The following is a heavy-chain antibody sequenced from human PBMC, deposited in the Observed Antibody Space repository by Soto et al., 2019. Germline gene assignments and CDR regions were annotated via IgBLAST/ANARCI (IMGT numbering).Heavy chain of an antibody. D-gene: IGHD2-2*01. J-gene: IGHJ6*02. V-gene: IGHV1-69*01. Sequence: QVQLVQSGAEVKKPGSSVKVSCKASGGTFSSYAISWVRQAPGQGLEWMGGIIPISGTANYPEKFQGRVTITAEESTSTVYMGLSSLRSEDTAVYFCARSQGSSTSLEIYYYYYYGMDVWGQGTTVTVSS. CDR1: GGTFSSYA. CDR3: ARSQGSSTSLEIYYYYYYGMDV. CDR2: IIPISGTA.